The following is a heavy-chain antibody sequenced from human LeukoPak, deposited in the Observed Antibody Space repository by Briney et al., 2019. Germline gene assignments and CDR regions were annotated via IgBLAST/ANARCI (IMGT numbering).Heavy chain of an antibody. CDR2: ISWNSDSI. Sequence: GRSLRLSCAASGFTFVDYAMHWVRQAPGKGLEWVSGISWNSDSIGYADSVKGRFTISRDNAKNSLYLQMNSLRAEDMALYYCASRSLLGAFDIWGQGTMVTVSS. CDR1: GFTFVDYA. J-gene: IGHJ3*02. V-gene: IGHV3-9*03. CDR3: ASRSLLGAFDI.